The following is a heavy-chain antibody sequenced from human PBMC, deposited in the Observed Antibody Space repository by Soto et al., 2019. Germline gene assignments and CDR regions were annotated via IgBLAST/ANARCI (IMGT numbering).Heavy chain of an antibody. D-gene: IGHD2-2*01. CDR2: ISYDGSNK. V-gene: IGHV3-30*18. CDR3: AKDSVGYCSSSSCWGAFDI. CDR1: GFTFSGYG. J-gene: IGHJ3*02. Sequence: QVQLVESGGGVVQPGRSLRLSCAASGFTFSGYGVHWVRQAPGKGLEWVAVISYDGSNKYYADSVKGRFTTSRDNSKNTLYLQMNSLRAEDTAVYYCAKDSVGYCSSSSCWGAFDIWGQGTIITVSS.